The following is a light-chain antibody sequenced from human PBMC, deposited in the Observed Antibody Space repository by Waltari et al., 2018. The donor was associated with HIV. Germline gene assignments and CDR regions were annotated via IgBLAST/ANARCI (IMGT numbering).Light chain of an antibody. CDR3: QQSYSLPYT. J-gene: IGKJ2*01. CDR2: ATS. CDR1: QHIAFS. V-gene: IGKV1-39*01. Sequence: DVQMTQSPTFLSASVTDSVTISCRASQHIAFSVNWYQHKSGRATKLLVAATSNLQSGVPSRFSGSGFGTQFSLTITEIQPDDFAHYFCQQSYSLPYTFGQGT.